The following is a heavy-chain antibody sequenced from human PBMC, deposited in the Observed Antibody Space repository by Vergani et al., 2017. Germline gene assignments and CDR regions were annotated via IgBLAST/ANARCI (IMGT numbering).Heavy chain of an antibody. CDR3: AKDLGTSSGGGWFDP. CDR1: GFTSAGYA. V-gene: IGHV3-9*02. J-gene: IGHJ5*02. D-gene: IGHD6-6*01. CDR2: ISWNSNSI. Sequence: EVQLEESGGGLVLPGRSLRLSCVASGFTSAGYAMHWVRQAPGEGLEWVSGISWNSNSIGYADSVKGRFTISRDNAKNSLYLQMNSLRAEDTALYYCAKDLGTSSGGGWFDPWGKGTLVTVSS.